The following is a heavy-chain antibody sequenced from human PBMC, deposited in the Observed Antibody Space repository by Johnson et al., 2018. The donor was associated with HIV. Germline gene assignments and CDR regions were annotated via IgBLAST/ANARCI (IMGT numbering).Heavy chain of an antibody. V-gene: IGHV3-11*04. J-gene: IGHJ3*02. CDR3: ARREVVFGSYDNWDAFDI. D-gene: IGHD1-1*01. CDR1: GFTFTDHY. CDR2: ISSSGSII. Sequence: QVQLVESGGGLVKTGGSLRLSCAASGFTFTDHYMSWIRQAPGKGLEWLSHISSSGSIIYYADSVKGRFTISRDNAKNSLFLQMNSLRTEDTGVYYCARREVVFGSYDNWDAFDIWGQGTMVTVSS.